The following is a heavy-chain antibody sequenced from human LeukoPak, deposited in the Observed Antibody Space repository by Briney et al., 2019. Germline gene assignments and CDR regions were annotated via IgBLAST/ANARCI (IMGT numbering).Heavy chain of an antibody. CDR1: GFTFSSYW. J-gene: IGHJ5*02. CDR3: ASDPGFDP. CDR2: INQDGSEK. Sequence: GGSLRLSCAASGFTFSSYWMSWVRQAPGKGLEWVASINQDGSEKHYVDSLKGRFIMSRDNAKNSLYLQMNSLRAEDTAVYYCASDPGFDPWGQGTVVTVTS. V-gene: IGHV3-7*01.